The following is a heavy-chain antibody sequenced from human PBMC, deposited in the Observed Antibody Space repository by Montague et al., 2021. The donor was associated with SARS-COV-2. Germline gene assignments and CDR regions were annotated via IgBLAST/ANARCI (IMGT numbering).Heavy chain of an antibody. CDR1: GGSISTGGCY. CDR2: MYDSGST. D-gene: IGHD2-15*01. V-gene: IGHV4-31*03. Sequence: TLSLTCTVPGGSISTGGCYCSWIRQHPGKGLEWIGYMYDSGSTYYNPSLTSRVSLSLDTPKNQFSLKLSSVTAADTAVYYCARGDGVVVAAPYIWGKGTMVTVSS. J-gene: IGHJ3*02. CDR3: ARGDGVVVAAPYI.